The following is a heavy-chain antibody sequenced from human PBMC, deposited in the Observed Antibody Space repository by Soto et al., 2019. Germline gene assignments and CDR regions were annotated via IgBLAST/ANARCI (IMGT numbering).Heavy chain of an antibody. CDR3: ARGYSRYRAFDI. CDR2: TRNKANSYTT. V-gene: IGHV3-72*01. CDR1: GFTFSDHY. D-gene: IGHD6-13*01. J-gene: IGHJ3*02. Sequence: VGSLRLSCAASGFTFSDHYMDWVRQAPGKGLEWVGRTRNKANSYTTEYAASVKGRFTISRDDSKNSLYLQMNSLKTEDTAVYYCARGYSRYRAFDIWGQGTMVTVSS.